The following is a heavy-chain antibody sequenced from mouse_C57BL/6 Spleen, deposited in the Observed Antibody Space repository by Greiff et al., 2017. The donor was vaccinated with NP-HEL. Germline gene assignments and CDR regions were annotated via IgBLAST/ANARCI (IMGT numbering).Heavy chain of an antibody. J-gene: IGHJ2*01. CDR1: GYSFTGYF. Sequence: VQLKESGPELVKPGDSVKISCKASGYSFTGYFMNWVMQSHGKSLEWIGRINPYNGDTFYNQKFKGKATLTVDKSSSTAHMELRSLTSEDSAVYYCAREGYYGSSGYWGQGTTLTVSS. CDR3: AREGYYGSSGY. D-gene: IGHD1-1*01. CDR2: INPYNGDT. V-gene: IGHV1-20*01.